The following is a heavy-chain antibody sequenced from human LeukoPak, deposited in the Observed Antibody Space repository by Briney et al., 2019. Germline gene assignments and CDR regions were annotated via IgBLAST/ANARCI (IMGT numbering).Heavy chain of an antibody. CDR3: VRERGYSGYDSFDY. CDR2: ISAGNGNT. Sequence: GASVKVSCKASGYTFTSYGISWVRQAPGQGLEWMGWISAGNGNTKYSQKFQGRVTIIRDTSASTIYMDLSSLRSEDTAVYYCVRERGYSGYDSFDYWGHGTLVTVSS. J-gene: IGHJ4*01. CDR1: GYTFTSYG. V-gene: IGHV1-18*01. D-gene: IGHD5-12*01.